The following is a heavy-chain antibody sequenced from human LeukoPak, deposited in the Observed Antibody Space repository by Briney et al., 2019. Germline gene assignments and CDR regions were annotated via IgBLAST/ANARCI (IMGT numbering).Heavy chain of an antibody. J-gene: IGHJ4*02. Sequence: GGSLRFSCVASGFNFSYYDMYWVRQAPGKGLEWLSYISSFGNIIYSADSLEGRFTLSRDNAKNSLYLQMHSLRVEDTAVYYCARAFCSGGHCYQGAFDYWGQGTLVTVSS. CDR3: ARAFCSGGHCYQGAFDY. CDR1: GFNFSYYD. V-gene: IGHV3-48*03. CDR2: ISSFGNII. D-gene: IGHD2-21*02.